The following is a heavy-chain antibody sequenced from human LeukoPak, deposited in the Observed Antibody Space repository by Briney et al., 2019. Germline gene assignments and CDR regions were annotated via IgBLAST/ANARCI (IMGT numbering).Heavy chain of an antibody. J-gene: IGHJ4*02. D-gene: IGHD3-10*01. CDR3: TTGGQIREADY. V-gene: IGHV3-11*03. CDR2: ISGGSEYI. CDR1: GFTLSDYY. Sequence: GGSLRLSCAASGFTLSDYYMSWVRQAPGKGLEWVSYISGGSEYINYADSVRGRFTISRDNAKNSLYLQMDSPRADDTAVYYCTTGGQIREADYWGQGTLVTVSS.